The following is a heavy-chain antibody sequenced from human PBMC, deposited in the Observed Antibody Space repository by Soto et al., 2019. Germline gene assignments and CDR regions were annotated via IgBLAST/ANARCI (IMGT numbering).Heavy chain of an antibody. V-gene: IGHV2-5*02. CDR1: GISLTSSGVA. J-gene: IGHJ6*02. CDR2: IYRDDDK. D-gene: IGHD6-13*01. CDR3: ASAWYGDQHYYGMGV. Sequence: QITLKESGPTLVKPTQTLTLTCTFSGISLTSSGVAVGWIRQPPGEALEWLAVIYRDDDKRYSQSLKTRLTITKDTSKNQVVLTMTNMDPVDTATYYCASAWYGDQHYYGMGVWGQGTTVTVSS.